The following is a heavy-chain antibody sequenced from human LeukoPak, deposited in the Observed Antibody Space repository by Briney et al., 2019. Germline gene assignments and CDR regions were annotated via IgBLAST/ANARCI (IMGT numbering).Heavy chain of an antibody. D-gene: IGHD1-26*01. J-gene: IGHJ4*02. CDR2: INHSGST. Sequence: SETLSLTCAVYGGSFSGYYWSWIRQPPGKGLEWIGEINHSGSTNYNPSLKSRVTISVDTSKNQFSLKLSSVTAADTAVYYCGRGRGGATPHWGQGTLVTVSS. CDR3: GRGRGGATPH. V-gene: IGHV4-34*01. CDR1: GGSFSGYY.